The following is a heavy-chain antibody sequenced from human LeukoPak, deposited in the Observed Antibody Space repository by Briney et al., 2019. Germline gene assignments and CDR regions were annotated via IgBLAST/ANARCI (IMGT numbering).Heavy chain of an antibody. J-gene: IGHJ5*02. D-gene: IGHD2-21*02. Sequence: AGGSLRLSCAASGFTFSSYWMHWVRQAPGKGLVWVSRINSDGSSTSYADSVKGRFTISRDNSKNTLYLQMNSLRAEDTAVYYCAKDLHPGIGGGGDPNWFDPWGQGTLVTVSS. CDR1: GFTFSSYW. CDR3: AKDLHPGIGGGGDPNWFDP. CDR2: INSDGSST. V-gene: IGHV3-74*01.